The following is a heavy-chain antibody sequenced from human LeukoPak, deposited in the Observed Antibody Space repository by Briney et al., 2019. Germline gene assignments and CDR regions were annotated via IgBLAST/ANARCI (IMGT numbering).Heavy chain of an antibody. CDR2: IHYSGST. V-gene: IGHV4-31*03. CDR3: TGTYCSGGGCYSGSPYYYYYYGMDV. D-gene: IGHD2-15*01. J-gene: IGHJ6*02. CDR1: GGSISSGGYY. Sequence: SQTLSLTCTVSGGSISSGGYYWSWIRQHPGKGLEWIGYIHYSGSTYYNPSLKSRITISVDTSKNQFSLKLSSVTAADTAVYYRTGTYCSGGGCYSGSPYYYYYYGMDVWGQGTTVTVSS.